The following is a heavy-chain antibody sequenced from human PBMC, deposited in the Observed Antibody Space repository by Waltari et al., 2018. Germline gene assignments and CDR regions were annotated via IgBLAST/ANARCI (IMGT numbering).Heavy chain of an antibody. CDR2: INHSGST. J-gene: IGHJ4*02. V-gene: IGHV4-34*01. Sequence: QVQLQQWGAGLLKPSETLSLTCAVSGGSFSGYYWSLIRQPPGKGLEWIGEINHSGSTNYNPSLKSRVTISVDTSKNQFSLKLSSVTAADTAVYYCARFADSSFEGLFDYWGQGTLVTVSS. D-gene: IGHD6-6*01. CDR3: ARFADSSFEGLFDY. CDR1: GGSFSGYY.